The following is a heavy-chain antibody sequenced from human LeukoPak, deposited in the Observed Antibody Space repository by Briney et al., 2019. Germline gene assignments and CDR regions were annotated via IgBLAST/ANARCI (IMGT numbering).Heavy chain of an antibody. Sequence: PGESLKISWRGSGYSFNTNWIGWVRQRPGKGLEWMGIIYADDSDTKYSPSFRGQVTIPVDKSISTTYQQWSGLKASDTAIYYCAKLDALVTPSATTNYYHLDVWGKGTTLTVSS. V-gene: IGHV5-51*01. D-gene: IGHD2-21*02. CDR3: AKLDALVTPSATTNYYHLDV. CDR1: GYSFNTNW. J-gene: IGHJ6*03. CDR2: IYADDSDT.